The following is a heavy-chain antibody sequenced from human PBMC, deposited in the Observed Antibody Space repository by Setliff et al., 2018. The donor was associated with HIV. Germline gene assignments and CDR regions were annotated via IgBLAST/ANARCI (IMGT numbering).Heavy chain of an antibody. J-gene: IGHJ4*02. CDR1: GFRVTDTY. D-gene: IGHD5-18*01. Sequence: GGSLRLSCEASGFRVTDTYMAWVSQAPGKGLEWVTLIYKAGKTYYADFVKGRFTIARDDTKNTVSLQMTNLEPGDTAMYYCAKGGYGGAYYVAGYWGQGTKVTVSS. CDR2: IYKAGKT. CDR3: AKGGYGGAYYVAGY. V-gene: IGHV3-53*01.